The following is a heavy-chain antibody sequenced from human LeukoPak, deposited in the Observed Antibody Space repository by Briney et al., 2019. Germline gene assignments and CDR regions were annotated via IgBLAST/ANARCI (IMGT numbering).Heavy chain of an antibody. CDR1: GFTFSSYA. CDR2: ISGSGGST. D-gene: IGHD6-19*01. J-gene: IGHJ4*02. Sequence: GGSLRLSCAASGFTFSSYAMSWVRQAPGKGLEWVSAISGSGGSTYYADSVKGRFTISRDNSKNTLYLQMNSLRAEDTAVYYRAKSGPRWYSSGWYNYWGQGTLVTVSS. V-gene: IGHV3-23*01. CDR3: AKSGPRWYSSGWYNY.